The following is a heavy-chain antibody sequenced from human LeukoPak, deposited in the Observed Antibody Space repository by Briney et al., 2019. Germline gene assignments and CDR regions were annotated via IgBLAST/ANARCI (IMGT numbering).Heavy chain of an antibody. V-gene: IGHV3-11*06. CDR2: ISSSSSYT. CDR3: ARAGVAVAYFYYFDY. J-gene: IGHJ4*02. CDR1: GFTFSDYY. Sequence: PGGSLRLSCAASGFTFSDYYMSWIRQAPGKGLEWVSYISSSSSYTNYADSVKGRFTISRDNAKSTLYLQMNSLRAEDTAVYYCARAGVAVAYFYYFDYWGQGSLVTVSS. D-gene: IGHD6-19*01.